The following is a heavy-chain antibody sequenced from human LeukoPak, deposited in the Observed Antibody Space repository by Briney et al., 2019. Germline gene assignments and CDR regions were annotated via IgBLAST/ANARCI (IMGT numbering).Heavy chain of an antibody. V-gene: IGHV4-59*08. CDR2: IHYSGNT. J-gene: IGHJ3*02. CDR1: GGSINPYY. D-gene: IGHD3-22*01. CDR3: ARHDPVISKIVGERAFDI. Sequence: SETLSLTCTVSGGSINPYYWSWIRQPPEKGLEWIGYIHYSGNTNYNPSLKSRVTISVDTSRDQFSLKLSSVTAADTALYYCARHDPVISKIVGERAFDIWGQGTMVTVSS.